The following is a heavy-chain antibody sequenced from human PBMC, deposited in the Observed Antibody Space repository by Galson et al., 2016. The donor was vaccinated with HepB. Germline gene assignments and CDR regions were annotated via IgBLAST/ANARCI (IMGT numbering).Heavy chain of an antibody. Sequence: SLRLSCAASGFTFSRFWMNWVRQAPGKGLEWVASIKEDGSKTSYVDSVKGRFTISRDNRKNSLYLQMDNLRNEVTALYYCGKDWGSLWESSGKGMDVWGQGTTVTVSS. CDR3: GKDWGSLWESSGKGMDV. CDR2: IKEDGSKT. CDR1: GFTFSRFW. V-gene: IGHV3-7*03. J-gene: IGHJ6*02. D-gene: IGHD3-10*01.